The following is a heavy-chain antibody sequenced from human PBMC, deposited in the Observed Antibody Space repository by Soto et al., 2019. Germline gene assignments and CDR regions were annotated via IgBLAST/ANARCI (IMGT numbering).Heavy chain of an antibody. CDR2: ISAYNGNT. CDR3: AREYYDSSGYYYVGYYYYGMDV. V-gene: IGHV1-18*01. CDR1: GYTFTSYG. J-gene: IGHJ6*02. Sequence: ASVKVSCKASGYTFTSYGISWVRQAPGQGLEWMGWISAYNGNTNYAQKLQGRVTMTTDTSTSTAYMELRSLRSDDTAVYYCAREYYDSSGYYYVGYYYYGMDVWGQGTTVTVSS. D-gene: IGHD3-22*01.